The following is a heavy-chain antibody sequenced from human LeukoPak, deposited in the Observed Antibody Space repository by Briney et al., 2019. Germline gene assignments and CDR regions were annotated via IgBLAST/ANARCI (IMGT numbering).Heavy chain of an antibody. CDR2: ISYDGSNK. J-gene: IGHJ4*02. CDR1: GFTFSSYG. CDR3: AKALYSSSADFDY. Sequence: GGSLRLSCVASGFTFSSYGMHWVRQAPGKGLEWVAVISYDGSNKYYADSVKGRFTISRDNSKNTLYLQMNSLRAEDTAVYYCAKALYSSSADFDYWGQGTLVTVSS. D-gene: IGHD6-6*01. V-gene: IGHV3-30*18.